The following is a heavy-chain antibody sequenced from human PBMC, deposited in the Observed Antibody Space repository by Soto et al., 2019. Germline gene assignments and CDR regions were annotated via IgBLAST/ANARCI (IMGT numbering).Heavy chain of an antibody. D-gene: IGHD5-18*01. CDR2: INSDGTST. V-gene: IGHV3-74*01. J-gene: IGHJ4*02. Sequence: EVQLAESGGGLVQPGGSLRLSCAASGFPFSSSWMQWVRQAPGKGLEWVSRINSDGTSTSYADSVKGRFTLSRDNGKSTLYLEMNSLRAEDTAVYYCVKARGYSYRYYFDNWGQGTLVTVSS. CDR3: VKARGYSYRYYFDN. CDR1: GFPFSSSW.